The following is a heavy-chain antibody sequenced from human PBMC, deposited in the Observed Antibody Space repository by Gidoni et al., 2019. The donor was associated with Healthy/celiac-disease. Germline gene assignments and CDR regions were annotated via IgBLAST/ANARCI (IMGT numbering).Heavy chain of an antibody. V-gene: IGHV3-30-3*01. J-gene: IGHJ5*02. D-gene: IGHD3-22*01. Sequence: QVQLVESGGGVVQPGRTLRLSCAATGFTFSSYAMHWVRQAPGKGLEGVAVISYDGSNKYYADSVKGRFTISRDNSKNTLYLQMNSLRAEDTAVYYCATGGWLFSDPWGQGTLVTVSS. CDR2: ISYDGSNK. CDR1: GFTFSSYA. CDR3: ATGGWLFSDP.